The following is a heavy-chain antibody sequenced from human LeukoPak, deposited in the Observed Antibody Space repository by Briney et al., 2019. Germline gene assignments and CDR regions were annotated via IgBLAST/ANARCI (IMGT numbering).Heavy chain of an antibody. CDR1: GFTFSSYE. V-gene: IGHV3-48*03. J-gene: IGHJ5*02. CDR2: ISSSGSTI. Sequence: GGSLRLSCAASGFTFSSYEMNWVRQAPGKGLEWVSYISSSGSTIYYADSVKGRFTISRDNAKNSLYLQMNSLRAEDTAVYYCARGRGYSYGSNWFDPWGQGTLVIVSS. D-gene: IGHD5-18*01. CDR3: ARGRGYSYGSNWFDP.